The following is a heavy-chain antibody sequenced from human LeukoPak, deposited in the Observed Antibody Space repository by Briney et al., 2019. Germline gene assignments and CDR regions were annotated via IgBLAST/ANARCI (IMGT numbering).Heavy chain of an antibody. Sequence: SETLSLTCTVSGGSISSSSYYWGWIRQPPGKGLEWIGSIYYSGSTYYNPSLRSRVTISVDTSKNQFSLKLSSVTAADTAVYYCARFRPDDFWSGLYYFDYWGQGTLVTVSS. CDR2: IYYSGST. CDR3: ARFRPDDFWSGLYYFDY. CDR1: GGSISSSSYY. V-gene: IGHV4-39*01. J-gene: IGHJ4*02. D-gene: IGHD3-3*01.